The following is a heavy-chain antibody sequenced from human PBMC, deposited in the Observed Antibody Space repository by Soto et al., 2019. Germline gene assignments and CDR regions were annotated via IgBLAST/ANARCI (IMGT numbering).Heavy chain of an antibody. J-gene: IGHJ6*02. V-gene: IGHV4-31*03. CDR1: GGSISSGGYY. CDR3: ARVCGGDCHYGMDV. CDR2: IYLSGST. D-gene: IGHD2-21*02. Sequence: QVQLQESGPGLVKPSQTLSLTCTVSGGSISSGGYYWSWIRQHPGKGLEWIGYIYLSGSTYYNPSPKIRVTITANTPXNQFSLKLSSVTAADPAAYYCARVCGGDCHYGMDVWGQGTTVTVSS.